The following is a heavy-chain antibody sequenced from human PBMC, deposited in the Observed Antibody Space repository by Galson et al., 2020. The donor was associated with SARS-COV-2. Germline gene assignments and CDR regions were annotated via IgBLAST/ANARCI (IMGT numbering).Heavy chain of an antibody. Sequence: SETLSLTCTVSGDSLHNYYYTWIRQPPGKGLEWIGHIFSSGSTSYNPSLKSRVTLSVDTSKNQFSLTVSSVSAADTAVYYCAKDRERWLQFEMYYFDYWGQGTLVTVSS. D-gene: IGHD5-12*01. V-gene: IGHV4-59*01. CDR1: GDSLHNYY. J-gene: IGHJ4*02. CDR2: IFSSGST. CDR3: AKDRERWLQFEMYYFDY.